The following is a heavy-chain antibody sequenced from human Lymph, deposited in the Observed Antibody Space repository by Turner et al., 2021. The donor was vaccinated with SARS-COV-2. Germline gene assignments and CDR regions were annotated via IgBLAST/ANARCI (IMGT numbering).Heavy chain of an antibody. CDR2: INPNSGGT. J-gene: IGHJ4*02. CDR1: GYTFTGYY. D-gene: IGHD6-19*01. V-gene: IGHV1-2*02. CDR3: ARDSSSGWQFDY. Sequence: QLQLVQSGAEVMNPGASVDVSCKASGYTFTGYYMHWVRQAPGQGLEWMGWINPNSGGTYYAQKFQGRVTMTRDTSISTAYMELSRLRSDDTAVYYCARDSSSGWQFDYWGQGTLVTVSS.